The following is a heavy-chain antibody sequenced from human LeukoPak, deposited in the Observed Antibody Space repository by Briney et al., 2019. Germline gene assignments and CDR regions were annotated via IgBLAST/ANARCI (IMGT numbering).Heavy chain of an antibody. CDR3: ASGLYYYDSSGMGRDY. J-gene: IGHJ4*02. CDR2: INPNSGGT. Sequence: GASVKVSCKASGYTFTGYYMHWVRQAPGQGLEWMGRINPNSGGTNYAQKFQGRVTMTRDTSISTAYMGLSRLRSDDTAVYYCASGLYYYDSSGMGRDYWGQGTLVTVSS. V-gene: IGHV1-2*06. D-gene: IGHD3-22*01. CDR1: GYTFTGYY.